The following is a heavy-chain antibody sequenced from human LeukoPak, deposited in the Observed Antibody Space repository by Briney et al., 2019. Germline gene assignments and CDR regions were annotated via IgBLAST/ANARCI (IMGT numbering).Heavy chain of an antibody. V-gene: IGHV3-49*03. CDR2: IRSKAYGGTT. Sequence: GGSLRLSCTASGFTFGDYAMSWFRQAPGKGLEWVGFIRSKAYGGTTEYAASVKGRFTISRVDSKSIAYLQMNSLKTEDTAVYYCTRASAGTLAFDIWGQGTMVTVSS. J-gene: IGHJ3*02. CDR1: GFTFGDYA. CDR3: TRASAGTLAFDI.